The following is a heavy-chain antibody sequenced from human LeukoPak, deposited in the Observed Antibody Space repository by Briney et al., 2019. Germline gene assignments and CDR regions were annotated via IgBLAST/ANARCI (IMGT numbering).Heavy chain of an antibody. Sequence: SGGSLRLSCAASGFTFSSYSMNWVRQAPGKGLEWVSSITSSSSYIYYADSVKGRFTISRDNAKNSLYLQMNSRRAEDTAVYYCARHGSEWELLLYYYGMDVWGPGTTVTVSS. V-gene: IGHV3-21*01. J-gene: IGHJ6*02. CDR3: ARHGSEWELLLYYYGMDV. CDR2: ITSSSSYI. D-gene: IGHD1-26*01. CDR1: GFTFSSYS.